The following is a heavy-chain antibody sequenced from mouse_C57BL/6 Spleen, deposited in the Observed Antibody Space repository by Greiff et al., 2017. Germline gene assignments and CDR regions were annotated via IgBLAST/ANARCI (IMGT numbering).Heavy chain of an antibody. CDR3: ARDGSSGYYAMDY. D-gene: IGHD1-1*01. J-gene: IGHJ4*01. V-gene: IGHV1-54*01. Sequence: QVQLQQSGAELVRPGTSVKVSCKASGYAFTNYLIEWVKQRPGQGLEWIGVINPGSGGTNYNEKFKGKATLTADKSSRTAYMQLSSLTSEDSAVYFCARDGSSGYYAMDYGGQGTSVTVSS. CDR2: INPGSGGT. CDR1: GYAFTNYL.